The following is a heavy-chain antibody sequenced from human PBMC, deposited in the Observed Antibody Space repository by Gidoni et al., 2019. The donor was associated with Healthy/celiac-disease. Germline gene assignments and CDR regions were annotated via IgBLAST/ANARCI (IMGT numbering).Heavy chain of an antibody. CDR3: ARGRIADFDY. Sequence: QVQLQESGPGLVQPSGTLSLTCAVSGGSISSSNGWRWVRQPPGKGLEWIGEIYHSGSTNYNPSLKSRVTRAVDKSKNQFSLKLSSVTAADTAVYYCARGRIADFDYWGQGTLVTVSS. V-gene: IGHV4-4*02. D-gene: IGHD6-13*01. CDR1: GGSISSSNG. J-gene: IGHJ4*02. CDR2: IYHSGST.